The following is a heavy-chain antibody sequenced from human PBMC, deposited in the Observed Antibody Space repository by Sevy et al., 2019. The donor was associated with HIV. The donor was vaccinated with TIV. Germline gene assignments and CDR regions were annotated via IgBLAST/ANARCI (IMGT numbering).Heavy chain of an antibody. CDR2: IYYSGST. J-gene: IGHJ6*03. Sequence: SETLSLTCTVSGGSISGYYWSWIRQPSGKGLEWIGYIYYSGSTNYNPSLKSRVTISVDTSKNQFSLKLSSVTAADTAVYYCARYYAYYYYMDVWGKGTTVTVSS. CDR3: ARYYAYYYYMDV. V-gene: IGHV4-59*01. D-gene: IGHD3-10*01. CDR1: GGSISGYY.